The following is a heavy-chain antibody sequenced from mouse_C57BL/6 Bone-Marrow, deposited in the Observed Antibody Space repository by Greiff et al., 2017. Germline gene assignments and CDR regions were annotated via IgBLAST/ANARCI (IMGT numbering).Heavy chain of an antibody. Sequence: VQLQESGAELARPGASVKLSCKASGYTFTSYGISWVKQRPGQGLEWIGEIYTRSGNTYYNEKFKGKATLTADNSYTTAYMELSSLTSEYSAVYFCARRARALFAYWGQGTLVTVSA. CDR2: IYTRSGNT. CDR3: ARRARALFAY. V-gene: IGHV1-81*01. D-gene: IGHD3-1*01. J-gene: IGHJ3*01. CDR1: GYTFTSYG.